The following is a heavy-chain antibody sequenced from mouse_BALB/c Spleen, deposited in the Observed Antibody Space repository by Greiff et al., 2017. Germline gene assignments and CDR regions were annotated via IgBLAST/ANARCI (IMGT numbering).Heavy chain of an antibody. CDR3: ARGLRDY. CDR2: IDPENGNT. V-gene: IGHV14-1*02. Sequence: EVQLQQSGAELVRPGASVKLSCKASGFNITDYYMHWVKQRPEQDLEWIGWIDPENGNTIYDPKFQGKASITADTSSNTAYLQLSSLTSEDTAVYYCARGLRDYWGQGTTLTVSS. D-gene: IGHD3-1*01. J-gene: IGHJ2*01. CDR1: GFNITDYY.